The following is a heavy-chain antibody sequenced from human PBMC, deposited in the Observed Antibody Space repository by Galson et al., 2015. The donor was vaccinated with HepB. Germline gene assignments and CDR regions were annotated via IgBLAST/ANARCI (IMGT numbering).Heavy chain of an antibody. CDR1: GFTFSSYG. V-gene: IGHV3-30*18. J-gene: IGHJ5*02. CDR2: ISYDGSNK. D-gene: IGHD4-17*01. CDR3: AKGVSTDTLGNWFDP. Sequence: SLRLSCAASGFTFSSYGMHWVRQAPGKGLEWVAVISYDGSNKYYADSVKGRFIISRDNSKNTLYLQMNSLRAEDTAVYYCAKGVSTDTLGNWFDPWGQGTLVTVSS.